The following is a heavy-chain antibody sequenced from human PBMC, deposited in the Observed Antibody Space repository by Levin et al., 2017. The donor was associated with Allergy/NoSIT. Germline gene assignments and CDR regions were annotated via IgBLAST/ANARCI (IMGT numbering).Heavy chain of an antibody. CDR3: AKDPRASASIAPGDSVGYHSDY. D-gene: IGHD6-13*01. J-gene: IGHJ4*02. CDR2: ISYDGSIT. V-gene: IGHV3-30*18. CDR1: GFTFSTYG. Sequence: GESLKISCAASGFTFSTYGMHWVRQAPGKGLEWVAVISYDGSITYFADSVKGRFTISRDNSKNTLYLQMNSLRAEDTAVYYCAKDPRASASIAPGDSVGYHSDYWGQGTLVTVSS.